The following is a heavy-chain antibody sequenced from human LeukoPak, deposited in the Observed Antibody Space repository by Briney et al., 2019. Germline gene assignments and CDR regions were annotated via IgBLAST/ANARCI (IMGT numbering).Heavy chain of an antibody. D-gene: IGHD3-10*01. CDR1: RFTFDDYA. Sequence: PGRSLRLSCAASRFTFDDYAMHWVRQAPGKGLEWVSGISWNSGSIGYADSVKGRFTISRDNAKNSLYLQMNSLRAEDTALYYCAKGSWFGELLSEYFQHWGQGTLVTVSS. CDR3: AKGSWFGELLSEYFQH. CDR2: ISWNSGSI. J-gene: IGHJ1*01. V-gene: IGHV3-9*01.